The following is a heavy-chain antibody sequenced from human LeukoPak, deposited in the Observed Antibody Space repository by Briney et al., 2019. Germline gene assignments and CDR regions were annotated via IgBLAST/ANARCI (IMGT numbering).Heavy chain of an antibody. D-gene: IGHD5-12*01. Sequence: ASVKVSFKASGYTFTGYYMHWVRQAPGQGLEWMGWINPNSGGTSYAQKFQGRVTMTRDTSVTTAYMELSRLISDDTAVYYCARYSGYDEPFEYWGQGTLVTVSS. J-gene: IGHJ4*02. CDR2: INPNSGGT. CDR1: GYTFTGYY. CDR3: ARYSGYDEPFEY. V-gene: IGHV1-2*02.